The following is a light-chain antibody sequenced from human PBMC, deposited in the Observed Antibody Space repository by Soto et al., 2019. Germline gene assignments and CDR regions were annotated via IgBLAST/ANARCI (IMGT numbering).Light chain of an antibody. CDR3: LQYDTWPPGT. V-gene: IGKV3-15*01. CDR1: EDVSSK. CDR2: DAS. Sequence: IFMTQSPATLSVSPGGRATLSCRASEDVSSKLAWYQQKPGLPPRLVIYDASTRATGIPGRFSGSGSGKDFTHTISGLQSEDFAIYYCLQYDTWPPGTFGQGTKVEI. J-gene: IGKJ1*01.